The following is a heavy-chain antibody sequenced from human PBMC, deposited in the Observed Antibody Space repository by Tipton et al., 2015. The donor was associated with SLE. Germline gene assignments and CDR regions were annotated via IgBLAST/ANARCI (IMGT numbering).Heavy chain of an antibody. Sequence: SLRLSCAASGFTFSSYSMNWVRQAPGKGLEWVSSISSSSSYIYYADSVKGRFTISRDNAKNSLYLQMNNLRAEDTAIYYCARLSINYYGMDVWGQGTTVTVSS. CDR3: ARLSINYYGMDV. V-gene: IGHV3-21*01. CDR1: GFTFSSYS. D-gene: IGHD5/OR15-5a*01. J-gene: IGHJ6*02. CDR2: ISSSSSYI.